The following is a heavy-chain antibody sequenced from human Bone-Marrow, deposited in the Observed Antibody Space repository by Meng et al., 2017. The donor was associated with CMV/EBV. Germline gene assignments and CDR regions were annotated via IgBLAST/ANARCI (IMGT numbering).Heavy chain of an antibody. V-gene: IGHV3-21*01. D-gene: IGHD1-20*01. CDR2: ISSSSSYI. CDR3: ARDNPIWLTGTSYYYYGMDV. Sequence: LSLTCAASGFTFSSYSMNWVRQAPGKGLEWVSSISSSSSYIYYADSVKGRFTISRDNAKNSLYLQMNSLRAEDTAVYYCARDNPIWLTGTSYYYYGMDVWGQGTTVTVSS. CDR1: GFTFSSYS. J-gene: IGHJ6*02.